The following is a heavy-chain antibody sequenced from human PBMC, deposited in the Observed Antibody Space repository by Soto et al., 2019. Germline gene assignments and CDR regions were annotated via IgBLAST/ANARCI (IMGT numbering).Heavy chain of an antibody. CDR2: ISSDSRHI. D-gene: IGHD3-22*01. CDR1: GFICRDAG. Sequence: GGALRVLSASSGFICRDAGINCLRQVPGKGLEWTSHISSDSRHIYYADSVEGRCTISRDNAKISLYLHMNSLRDEDSAGYYCEIDHGSGSFHYSSNSNGYGHAFDPWGPG. CDR3: EIDHGSGSFHYSSNSNGYGHAFDP. V-gene: IGHV3-48*02. J-gene: IGHJ5*02.